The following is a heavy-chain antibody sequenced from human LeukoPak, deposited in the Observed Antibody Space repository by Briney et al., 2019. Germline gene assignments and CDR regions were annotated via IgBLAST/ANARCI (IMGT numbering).Heavy chain of an antibody. CDR2: TYYRSQWYY. CDR1: GDSVSSNIAT. CDR3: ARERSSWYYLDY. J-gene: IGHJ4*02. Sequence: SQTLSLTCVISGDSVSSNIATWNWIRPSPSRGLEWLGRTYYRSQWYYDYAVSVRSRITINPDTSKNQFTLQLSSVTPEDTAVYFCARERSSWYYLDYWGQGMLVTVSS. V-gene: IGHV6-1*01. D-gene: IGHD6-13*01.